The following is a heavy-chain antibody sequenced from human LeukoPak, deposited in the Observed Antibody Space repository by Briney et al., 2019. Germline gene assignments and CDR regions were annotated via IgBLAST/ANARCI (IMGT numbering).Heavy chain of an antibody. CDR1: GFTFSSYA. Sequence: PGGSPRLSCAASGFTFSSYAMHWVRQAPGKGLEWVAVISYDGSNKYYADSVKGRFTISRDNSKNTLYLQMNSLRAEDTAVYYCARGRAPSQVTIFGVVNYWGQGTLVTVSS. V-gene: IGHV3-30-3*01. D-gene: IGHD3-3*01. CDR2: ISYDGSNK. CDR3: ARGRAPSQVTIFGVVNY. J-gene: IGHJ4*02.